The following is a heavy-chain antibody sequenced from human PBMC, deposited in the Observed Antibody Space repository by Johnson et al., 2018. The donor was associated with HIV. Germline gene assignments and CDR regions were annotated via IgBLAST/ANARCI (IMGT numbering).Heavy chain of an antibody. V-gene: IGHV3-30*03. CDR2: ISYYGSNK. D-gene: IGHD1-1*01. CDR3: ATVWRNEGRHSFDV. J-gene: IGHJ3*01. CDR1: GFTFSSYG. Sequence: RLSCVASGFTFSSYGMHWVRQAPGKGLEWVAVISYYGSNKYYADSAKGRFTISRDNSKNTLYLQMNSLRVEDTALYFCATVWRNEGRHSFDVWGLGTMVTVSS.